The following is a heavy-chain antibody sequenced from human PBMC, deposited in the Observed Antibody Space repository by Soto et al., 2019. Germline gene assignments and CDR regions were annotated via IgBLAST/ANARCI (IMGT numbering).Heavy chain of an antibody. D-gene: IGHD2-2*01. CDR1: GYTFTSYG. V-gene: IGHV1-18*01. J-gene: IGHJ5*02. CDR2: ISSYNGNT. Sequence: ASVKVSCKASGYTFTSYGISWVRQAPGQGLEWMGWISSYNGNTNYAQRVQGRVTMTTDTSTSTTYMELRSLRSDDTAVYYCARGPRYCSSSICFAGVTWFDPWGQGTLVTVSS. CDR3: ARGPRYCSSSICFAGVTWFDP.